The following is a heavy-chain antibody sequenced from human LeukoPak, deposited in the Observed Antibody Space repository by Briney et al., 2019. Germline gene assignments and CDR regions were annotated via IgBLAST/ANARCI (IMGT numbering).Heavy chain of an antibody. CDR1: GFTFSSYW. J-gene: IGHJ4*02. CDR3: ARLVLSRTWFDDF. D-gene: IGHD6-13*01. CDR2: IKGDGSAK. V-gene: IGHV3-7*01. Sequence: GGSLRLSCAASGFTFSSYWMSWVRQAPGKGLEWVANIKGDGSAKYYVDSVKGRFTITRDNAKSSLFLQMNSLRAEDTAVYYCARLVLSRTWFDDFWGQGTLVTVSS.